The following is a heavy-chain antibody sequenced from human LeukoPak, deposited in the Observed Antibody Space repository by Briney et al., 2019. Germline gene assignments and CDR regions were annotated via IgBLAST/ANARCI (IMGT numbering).Heavy chain of an antibody. CDR3: AREGELFEYNWNYDRWFDP. Sequence: ASVKVSCKASGYTFTGYYMHWVRQAPGQGLEWMGWINPNSGGTNYAQKFQGRVTMTRDTSISTAYMELSRLRSDDTAVYFCAREGELFEYNWNYDRWFDPWGQGTLVTVSS. V-gene: IGHV1-2*02. CDR2: INPNSGGT. CDR1: GYTFTGYY. D-gene: IGHD1-7*01. J-gene: IGHJ5*02.